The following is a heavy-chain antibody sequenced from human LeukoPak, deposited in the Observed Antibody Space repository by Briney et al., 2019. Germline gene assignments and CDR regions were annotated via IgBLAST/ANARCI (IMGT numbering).Heavy chain of an antibody. V-gene: IGHV3-33*06. CDR1: GFTFTNYG. D-gene: IGHD3-22*01. Sequence: GGSLRLSCAASGFTFTNYGMHWVRQAPGKGLEWVAIIWSDGNKKYYADSVRGRFTISRDNSKNTLYLQMNSLRDEDTAVYYCAKHRFESGGYHSTDWGQGTLVTVSS. CDR2: IWSDGNKK. J-gene: IGHJ4*02. CDR3: AKHRFESGGYHSTD.